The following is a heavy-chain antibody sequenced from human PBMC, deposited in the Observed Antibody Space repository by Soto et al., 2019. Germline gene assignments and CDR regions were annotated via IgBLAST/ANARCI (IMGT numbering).Heavy chain of an antibody. CDR3: ATGGERDCSDHSGWR. CDR2: IIPIFGTV. CDR1: GGTFSNYA. J-gene: IGHJ1*01. D-gene: IGHD3-22*01. Sequence: QVQLVQSGAEVKKPGSSVKVSCKASGGTFSNYALDWVRQAPGQGLEWMGGIIPIFGTVRHAQNFQGRVTITAAEPPSTAHLEIRTLRYEDTALYCRATGGERDCSDHSGWRWGQGTLVTVSS. V-gene: IGHV1-69*12.